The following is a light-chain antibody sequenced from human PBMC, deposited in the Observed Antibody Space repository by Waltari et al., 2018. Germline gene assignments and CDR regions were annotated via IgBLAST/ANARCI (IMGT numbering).Light chain of an antibody. V-gene: IGLV2-14*03. CDR3: SSRTSSITWV. Sequence: QSALTQPASVSGSPGQSITISCTGTSSDVXAYDYVSLYQQHPGKAPKVVIYDVTKRPSGVSNRFSGSKSGSTASLTISGLQAEDEADYYCSSRTSSITWVFGGGTKLTVL. CDR2: DVT. CDR1: SSDVXAYDY. J-gene: IGLJ3*02.